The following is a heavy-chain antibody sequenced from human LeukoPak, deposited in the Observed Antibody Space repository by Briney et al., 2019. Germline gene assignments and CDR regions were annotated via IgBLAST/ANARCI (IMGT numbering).Heavy chain of an antibody. CDR3: ARGLENGIAVDY. CDR2: IIPILGIA. J-gene: IGHJ4*02. Sequence: ASVKVSCKASGGTFSSYAISWVRQAPGQGLEWMGRIIPILGIANYAQKFQGRVTITADKSTSTAYMELSSLRSEDTAVYYCARGLENGIAVDYWGQGTLVTVSS. CDR1: GGTFSSYA. D-gene: IGHD6-13*01. V-gene: IGHV1-69*04.